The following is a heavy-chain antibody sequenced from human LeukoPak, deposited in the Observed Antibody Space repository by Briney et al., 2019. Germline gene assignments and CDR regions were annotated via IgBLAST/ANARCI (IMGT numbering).Heavy chain of an antibody. J-gene: IGHJ4*02. V-gene: IGHV3-30*18. CDR1: GFTFSSYS. Sequence: GGSLRLSCAASGFTFSSYSMQWVRQTPGKGLEWVGIMSNSGENTFYGEAVKGRFTISRDNSKNTLHLHINSLRAEDTAVYYCVKDNPLDYWGQGTLVIVSS. D-gene: IGHD1-14*01. CDR2: MSNSGENT. CDR3: VKDNPLDY.